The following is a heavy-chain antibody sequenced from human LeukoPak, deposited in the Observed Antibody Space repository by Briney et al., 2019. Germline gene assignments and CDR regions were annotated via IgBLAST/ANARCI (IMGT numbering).Heavy chain of an antibody. CDR3: ATTSARGNPHYFVS. D-gene: IGHD6-6*01. Sequence: GESLKISCKGSGYIFTNYWIGWVRQMPGKGLEWMGIIYPGDSDTRYSPSFQGQVTISADKSISATYLQWSSLKASDTAMFYCATTSARGNPHYFVSWGQGTLVTVSS. CDR1: GYIFTNYW. J-gene: IGHJ4*02. V-gene: IGHV5-51*01. CDR2: IYPGDSDT.